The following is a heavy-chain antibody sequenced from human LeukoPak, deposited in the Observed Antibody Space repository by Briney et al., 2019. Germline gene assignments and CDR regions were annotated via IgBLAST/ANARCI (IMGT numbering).Heavy chain of an antibody. J-gene: IGHJ3*02. CDR2: IYPRDGST. Sequence: ASVKVSCKASGYSFTSNYIHWVRQAPGQGLEWMGMIYPRDGSTSYAQKFQGRVTMTTDTSTSTAYMELRSLRSDDTAVYYCARDPLNYYDSSALGDIWGQGTMVTVSS. D-gene: IGHD3-22*01. CDR1: GYSFTSNY. CDR3: ARDPLNYYDSSALGDI. V-gene: IGHV1-46*01.